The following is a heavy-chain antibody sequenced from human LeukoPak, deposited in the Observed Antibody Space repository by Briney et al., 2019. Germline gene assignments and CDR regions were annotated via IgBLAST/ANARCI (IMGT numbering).Heavy chain of an antibody. CDR2: VKTSAIT. D-gene: IGHD3-3*01. J-gene: IGHJ6*02. CDR1: GRSFSTYH. Sequence: PSETLSLTCAVSGRSFSTYHWSWIRQSPGKGLEWIGEVKTSAITNYNPSLESRVTISVDTSKNQFSLNLRSVTVADAAIYYCASQMLEWYGLDVWGQGTTVTVSS. CDR3: ASQMLEWYGLDV. V-gene: IGHV4-34*01.